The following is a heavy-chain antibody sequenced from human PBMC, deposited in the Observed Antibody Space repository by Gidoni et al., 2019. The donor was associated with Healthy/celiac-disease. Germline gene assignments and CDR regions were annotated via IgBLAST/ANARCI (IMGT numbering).Heavy chain of an antibody. J-gene: IGHJ4*02. D-gene: IGHD4-17*01. V-gene: IGHV1-2*04. CDR3: ARGAATVTTERVLDFDY. CDR1: GYTFTGYD. CDR2: INPNSGGT. Sequence: QVQLVQSGAEVKKPGASVKVSCKASGYTFTGYDMHGVRQAPGQGLEWMGWINPNSGGTNYAQKFQGWVTMTRDTSISTAYMELSRLRSDDTAVYYCARGAATVTTERVLDFDYWGQGTLVTVSS.